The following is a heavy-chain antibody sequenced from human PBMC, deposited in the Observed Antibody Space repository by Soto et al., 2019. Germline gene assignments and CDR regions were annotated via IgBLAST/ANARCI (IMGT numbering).Heavy chain of an antibody. CDR1: GYTLTSYV. Sequence: ASVKVSRKASGYTLTSYVISWVRLAPGQGVEWMGWIRAYKGNTNYARKLQGRVTMNTDITTRTAYVELRCLRSDDTAVYYCARDRNGIDYWGQGTLVTVSS. V-gene: IGHV1-18*01. CDR3: ARDRNGIDY. J-gene: IGHJ4*02. D-gene: IGHD4-17*01. CDR2: IRAYKGNT.